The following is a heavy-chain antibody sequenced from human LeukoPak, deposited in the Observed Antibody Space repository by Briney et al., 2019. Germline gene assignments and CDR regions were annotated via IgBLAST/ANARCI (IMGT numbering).Heavy chain of an antibody. V-gene: IGHV3-23*01. J-gene: IGHJ4*02. CDR2: ISGSGVST. D-gene: IGHD2-2*01. CDR3: AKDWYIVVVPAAE. CDR1: GFTLSSYA. Sequence: GGSLRLSCAASGFTLSSYAMSWVRQAPGKGLEWVSTISGSGVSTYYADSVKGRFTISRDNSKNALYLQMNSLRAEDTAVYYCAKDWYIVVVPAAEWGEGTLVSVSS.